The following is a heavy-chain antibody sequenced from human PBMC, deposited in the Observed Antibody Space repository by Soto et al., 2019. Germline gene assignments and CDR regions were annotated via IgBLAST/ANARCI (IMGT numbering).Heavy chain of an antibody. CDR2: TYYRSKWYY. CDR3: ERGEQYSGRILVY. CDR1: GDSVSSNSAG. V-gene: IGHV6-1*01. J-gene: IGHJ4*01. D-gene: IGHD1-26*01. Sequence: HTLSLTCAITGDSVSSNSAGWSWVRQSPSRGLEWLGRTYYRSKWYYEYAVSVRGRITINPDTSKNQYSLQLNSVTPEDTAVYLYERGEQYSGRILVYWGQGTRVTVSA.